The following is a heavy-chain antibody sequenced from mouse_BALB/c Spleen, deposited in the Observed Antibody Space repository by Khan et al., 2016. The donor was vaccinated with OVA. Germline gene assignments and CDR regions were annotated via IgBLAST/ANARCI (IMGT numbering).Heavy chain of an antibody. CDR2: INPSDGDS. Sequence: QVRLQQSGTELVKPGASVRLSCKAPGYTFTSYYMYWVKQRPGKGLEWIGVINPSDGDSNFYENFTRMATLTVDKSSTTAYMQLSSLTSEDSAVYYCTRSGYGPFAYWGQGTLVTVSA. J-gene: IGHJ3*01. D-gene: IGHD1-1*02. CDR1: GYTFTSYY. V-gene: IGHV1-53*01. CDR3: TRSGYGPFAY.